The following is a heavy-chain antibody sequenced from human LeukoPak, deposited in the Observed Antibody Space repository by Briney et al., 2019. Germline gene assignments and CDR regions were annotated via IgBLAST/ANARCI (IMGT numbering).Heavy chain of an antibody. J-gene: IGHJ4*02. D-gene: IGHD6-13*01. CDR3: ARAPRPGHHNSWYDY. Sequence: SETLSLTCTVSGSSISSSYWTWIRQSPGKGLEWIGSISNSGSTNYNPSLKSRVTISGDTSKNQFSLKLTSVTAADTAVYHCARAPRPGHHNSWYDYWGQGTLVTVSS. V-gene: IGHV4-59*01. CDR2: ISNSGST. CDR1: GSSISSSY.